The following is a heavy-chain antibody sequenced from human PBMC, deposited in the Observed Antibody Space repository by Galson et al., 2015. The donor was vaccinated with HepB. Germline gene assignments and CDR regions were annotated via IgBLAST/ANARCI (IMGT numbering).Heavy chain of an antibody. D-gene: IGHD6-19*01. CDR3: ARGGTGSDY. CDR1: GYTFTSYV. CDR2: ISGYNGHT. J-gene: IGHJ4*02. V-gene: IGHV1-18*04. Sequence: SVKVSCKASGYTFTSYVISWVRQAPGQGLERLGRISGYNGHTNYAQNLQNKVTMTTDTSTSTAYLELRRLKSDDTAIYYCARGGTGSDYWGQGTLVTVSS.